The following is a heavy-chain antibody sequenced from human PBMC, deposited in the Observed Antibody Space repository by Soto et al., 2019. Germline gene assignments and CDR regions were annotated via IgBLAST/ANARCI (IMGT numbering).Heavy chain of an antibody. V-gene: IGHV4-31*03. Sequence: KPSETLSLTCTVSGGSISSGGYYWSWIRQHPGKALEWIGYIYYSGSTYYNPSLKSRVTISVDTSKNQFSLKLGSVTAADTAVYYCARAIKDIVVVPAAMALDYWGQGTLVTVSS. D-gene: IGHD2-2*01. CDR3: ARAIKDIVVVPAAMALDY. J-gene: IGHJ4*02. CDR1: GGSISSGGYY. CDR2: IYYSGST.